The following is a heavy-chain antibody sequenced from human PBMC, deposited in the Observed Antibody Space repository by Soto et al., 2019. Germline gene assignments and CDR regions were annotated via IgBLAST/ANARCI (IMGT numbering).Heavy chain of an antibody. D-gene: IGHD2-15*01. CDR1: GYTFTSYA. CDR2: INAGNGNT. CDR3: AIERYCSGGSCYSWDGYFDY. J-gene: IGHJ4*02. Sequence: ASVKVSCKASGYTFTSYAMHWVRQAPGQRLEWMGWINAGNGNTKYSQKFQGRVTITRDTSASTAYMELSSLRSEDTAVYYCAIERYCSGGSCYSWDGYFDYWGQGTLVTVSS. V-gene: IGHV1-3*01.